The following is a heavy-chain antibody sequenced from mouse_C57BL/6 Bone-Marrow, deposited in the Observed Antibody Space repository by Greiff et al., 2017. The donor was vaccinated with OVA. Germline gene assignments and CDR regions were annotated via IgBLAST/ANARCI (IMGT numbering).Heavy chain of an antibody. V-gene: IGHV1-54*01. CDR2: INPGSGGT. D-gene: IGHD1-1*01. Sequence: QVQLQQSGAELVRPGTSVKVSCKASGYAFTNYLIEWVKQRPGQGLEWIGVINPGSGGTNYNEKFKGKATLTADKSSSTAYMQLSSLTSEDSAVYCCARSPIYYYGGFAYWGQGTLVTVSA. CDR3: ARSPIYYYGGFAY. CDR1: GYAFTNYL. J-gene: IGHJ3*01.